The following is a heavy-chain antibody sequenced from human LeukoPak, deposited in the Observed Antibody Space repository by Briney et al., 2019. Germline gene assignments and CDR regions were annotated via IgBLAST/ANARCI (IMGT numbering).Heavy chain of an antibody. V-gene: IGHV3-23*01. CDR2: ISGSGGST. Sequence: PGGSLRLSCAASGFTFSSYSMNWVRQAPGKGLEWVSGISGSGGSTYYADSVKGRFTISRDNSKNTLYLQMNSLRAEDTAVYYCARDCLYYFDYWGQGTLVTVSS. CDR3: ARDCLYYFDY. J-gene: IGHJ4*02. CDR1: GFTFSSYS.